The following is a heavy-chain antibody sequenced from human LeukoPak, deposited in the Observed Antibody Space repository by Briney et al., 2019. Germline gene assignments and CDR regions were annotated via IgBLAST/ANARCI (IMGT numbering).Heavy chain of an antibody. D-gene: IGHD4-11*01. CDR1: GFTFNSYG. CDR3: ARGLPPVMKYYFDY. V-gene: IGHV3-33*01. J-gene: IGHJ4*02. CDR2: MWYDGSNK. Sequence: GGSLRLSCAASGFTFNSYGMHWVRQAPGKGLEWVAVMWYDGSNKYYADSVKGRFTISRDDSKNTLYLQMNSLRAEYTAMYYCARGLPPVMKYYFDYWGQGTLVTVSS.